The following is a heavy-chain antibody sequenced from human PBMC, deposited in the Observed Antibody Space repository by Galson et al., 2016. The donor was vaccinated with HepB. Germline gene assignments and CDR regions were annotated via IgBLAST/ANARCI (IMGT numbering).Heavy chain of an antibody. CDR1: GYNFISYG. J-gene: IGHJ4*02. Sequence: SVKVSCKASGYNFISYGITWVRQAPGQGLEWMGWINGYNGDTMYAQNFQGRVTMTTDTSTSTAYRVHLEVRSLTSADTAVYYCARAIVGATKFRVHFDYWGQGSLVTVSS. CDR3: ARAIVGATKFRVHFDY. CDR2: INGYNGDT. V-gene: IGHV1-18*01. D-gene: IGHD1-26*01.